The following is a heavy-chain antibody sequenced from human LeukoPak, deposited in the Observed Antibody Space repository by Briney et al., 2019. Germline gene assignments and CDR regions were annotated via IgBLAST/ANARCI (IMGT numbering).Heavy chain of an antibody. J-gene: IGHJ3*02. CDR1: GVSISRSSYY. CDR2: IYYSGST. D-gene: IGHD2-15*01. V-gene: IGHV4-39*01. CDR3: ARHLGSAGTDAFDI. Sequence: SETLSLTCTVSGVSISRSSYYWGWIRQPPGKGLEWIGSIYYSGSTYYNPSFKSRVTISVDTSKNQFSLKLSSVTAADTAVYYCARHLGSAGTDAFDIWGQGTMVTVSS.